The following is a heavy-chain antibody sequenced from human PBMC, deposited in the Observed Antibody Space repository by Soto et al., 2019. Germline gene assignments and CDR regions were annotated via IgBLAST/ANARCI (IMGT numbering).Heavy chain of an antibody. D-gene: IGHD6-19*01. CDR3: ARDGSSGHANPFDY. V-gene: IGHV3-33*01. J-gene: IGHJ4*02. CDR2: IWYDGSNK. Sequence: QVQLVESGGGVVQPGRSRRLSCAASGFTFSSYGMHWVRQAPGKGVVWGAVIWYDGSNKNYADSVKGRFTISRDNSKNTLYLQMNSLRAEDTAVYYCARDGSSGHANPFDYWGQGTLVTVSS. CDR1: GFTFSSYG.